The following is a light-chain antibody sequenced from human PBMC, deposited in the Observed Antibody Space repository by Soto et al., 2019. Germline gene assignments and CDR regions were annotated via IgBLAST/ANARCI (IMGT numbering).Light chain of an antibody. V-gene: IGKV1-5*01. CDR2: DAS. Sequence: DIQMTQSPSTLSASVGDRVTITCRASQSISNWLAWYQQKPGKAPKLLIYDASSLESGVPSRFSGSGSGTEFTLTISRLQPDDFATYYCQQYNSYPRTFGQGTRWIS. CDR1: QSISNW. CDR3: QQYNSYPRT. J-gene: IGKJ1*01.